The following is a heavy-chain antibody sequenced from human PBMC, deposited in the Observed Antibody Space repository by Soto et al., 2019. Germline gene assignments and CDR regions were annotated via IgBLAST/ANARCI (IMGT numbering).Heavy chain of an antibody. CDR1: RFSFNTFA. CDR3: AKSLVTAIDRSPFDY. V-gene: IGHV3-23*01. D-gene: IGHD2-21*02. J-gene: IGHJ4*02. Sequence: GGSLRLSCVTSRFSFNTFAMSWVRQAPGKGLEWVSAINGGGENTYYADSVKGRFTISRDNSKNTLYLQMNSLRAEDTAVYYCAKSLVTAIDRSPFDYWGQGTLVTVSS. CDR2: INGGGENT.